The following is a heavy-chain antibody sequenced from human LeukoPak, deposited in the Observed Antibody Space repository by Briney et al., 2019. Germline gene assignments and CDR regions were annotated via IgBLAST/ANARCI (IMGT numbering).Heavy chain of an antibody. D-gene: IGHD1-1*01. CDR3: ARDSTTNYYFDY. J-gene: IGHJ4*02. Sequence: GGSLRLSCAASGFTFSSYSMNWVRQAPGKGLEWVSSISSSSSYIYYADSVKGRFTISRDSAKNSLYLQMNSLRAEDTAVYYCARDSTTNYYFDYWGQGTLVTVSS. CDR2: ISSSSSYI. CDR1: GFTFSSYS. V-gene: IGHV3-21*01.